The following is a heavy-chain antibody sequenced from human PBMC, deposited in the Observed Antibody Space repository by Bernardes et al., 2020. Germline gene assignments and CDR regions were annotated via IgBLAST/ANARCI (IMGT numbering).Heavy chain of an antibody. CDR1: GCTFSTSS. Sequence: VTVPCKPPGCTFSTSSVHWLRQARGQRPDWIGWLVVGRGNTNYAQKFQERVTITRDMSTSTAYMELSSLTSEDTAVYYCVAVGCSGGGCYPNVFDIWGQGTMLTVSA. D-gene: IGHD2-15*01. J-gene: IGHJ3*02. CDR3: VAVGCSGGGCYPNVFDI. V-gene: IGHV1-58*01. CDR2: LVVGRGNT.